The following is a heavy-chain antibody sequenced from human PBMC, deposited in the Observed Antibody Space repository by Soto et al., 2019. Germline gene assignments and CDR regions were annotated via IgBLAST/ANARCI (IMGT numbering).Heavy chain of an antibody. D-gene: IGHD3-10*01. J-gene: IGHJ6*02. CDR3: ARDRKGSFYGSGLDTQDYYYYYGMDV. V-gene: IGHV4-4*02. CDR2: IYHSGST. Sequence: TSETLSLTCAVSGGSISSSNWWSWVRQPPGKGLEWIGEIYHSGSTNYNPSLKSRVTISVDKSKNQFSLKLSSVTAADTAVYYCARDRKGSFYGSGLDTQDYYYYYGMDVWGQGTTVTVSS. CDR1: GGSISSSNW.